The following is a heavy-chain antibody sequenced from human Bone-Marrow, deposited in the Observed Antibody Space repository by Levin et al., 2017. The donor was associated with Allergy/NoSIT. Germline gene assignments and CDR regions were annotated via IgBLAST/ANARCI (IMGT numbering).Heavy chain of an antibody. Sequence: GESLKISCVASGFTFSNYAMHWVRQAPGKGLEWVAVISYDGSNKYYIDSVKGRFTISRDNSKNTLYVQMNSLRAEDTALYYCARDMLHQVLARYYYGMDVWGQGTTVTVSS. J-gene: IGHJ6*02. D-gene: IGHD2-2*01. V-gene: IGHV3-30-3*01. CDR2: ISYDGSNK. CDR1: GFTFSNYA. CDR3: ARDMLHQVLARYYYGMDV.